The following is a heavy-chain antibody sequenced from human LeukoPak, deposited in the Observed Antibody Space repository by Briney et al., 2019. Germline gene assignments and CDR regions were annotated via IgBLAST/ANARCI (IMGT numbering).Heavy chain of an antibody. CDR2: VNSDGSST. J-gene: IGHJ4*01. CDR1: GFAFSSYW. D-gene: IGHD4-17*01. V-gene: IGHV3-74*01. Sequence: GSLRLSCAASGFAFSSYWLHWVRQAPGKGLVWVSRVNSDGSSTNYADSVEGRFTVSRDNAKNTLFLQMNSLRVEDTALYYCVSGDYGNYWGXXTLVTVSS. CDR3: VSGDYGNY.